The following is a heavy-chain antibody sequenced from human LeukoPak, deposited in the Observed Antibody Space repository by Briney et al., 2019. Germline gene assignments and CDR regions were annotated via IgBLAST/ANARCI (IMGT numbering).Heavy chain of an antibody. Sequence: PGGSLRLSCAVSGSTFSDYYMDWVRQTPGRGLEWVARSRDKAHSYTTEYAASVRGRFTISRDESNNSLYLQMNSLKIEDTALYYCVRGYNSFDPWGQGTQVTVSS. CDR1: GSTFSDYY. J-gene: IGHJ5*02. CDR3: VRGYNSFDP. D-gene: IGHD3-10*01. V-gene: IGHV3-72*01. CDR2: SRDKAHSYTT.